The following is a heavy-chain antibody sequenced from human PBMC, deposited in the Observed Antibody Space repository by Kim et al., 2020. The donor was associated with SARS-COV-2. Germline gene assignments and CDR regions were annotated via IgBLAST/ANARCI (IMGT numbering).Heavy chain of an antibody. J-gene: IGHJ4*02. CDR3: ARRGGSNGWGDFDY. CDR1: GFTFSSYT. Sequence: GGSLRLSCAASGFTFSSYTMNWVRQAPGKGLEWVSSISGNSDSTYYADSVKGRFTISRVNSQNTLYLQMNSLRADDTAVYYCARRGGSNGWGDFDYWGQGTLVTVSS. D-gene: IGHD6-19*01. V-gene: IGHV3-23*01. CDR2: ISGNSDST.